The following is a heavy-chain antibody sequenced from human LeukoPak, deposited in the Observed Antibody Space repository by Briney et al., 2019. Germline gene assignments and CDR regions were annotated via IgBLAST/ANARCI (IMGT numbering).Heavy chain of an antibody. D-gene: IGHD4-17*01. J-gene: IGHJ4*02. V-gene: IGHV3-53*01. CDR2: IYSGGST. CDR3: AREAVTRNYFDY. CDR1: GFTFSSYW. Sequence: GGSLRLSCAASGFTFSSYWMHWVRQAPGKGLEWVSVIYSGGSTYYADSVKGRFTISRDNSKNTLYLQMNSSRAEDTAVYYCAREAVTRNYFDYWGQGTLVTVSS.